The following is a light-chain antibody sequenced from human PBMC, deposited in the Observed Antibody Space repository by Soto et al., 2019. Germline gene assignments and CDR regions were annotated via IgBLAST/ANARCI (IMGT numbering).Light chain of an antibody. Sequence: QSVLTQPPSVAGAPGHRVTISCTGSSSNIGAGYDVHWYQQLPGTAPKLLIYGNSNRPSGVPDRFSGSKSGPSASLAITGLQAEDEADYYCQSYDSSLSGSLFGGGTKVTVL. J-gene: IGLJ2*01. CDR3: QSYDSSLSGSL. CDR1: SSNIGAGYD. CDR2: GNS. V-gene: IGLV1-40*01.